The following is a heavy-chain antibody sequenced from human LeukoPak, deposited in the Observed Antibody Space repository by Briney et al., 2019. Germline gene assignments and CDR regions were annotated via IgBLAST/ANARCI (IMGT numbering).Heavy chain of an antibody. CDR1: GGSISSGGYY. Sequence: SETLSLTCTVSGGSISSGGYYWSWIRQHPGKDMEWIGYIYYSGSTYYNPSLKSRVTISVDTSKNQFSLKLSSVTAADTAVYYCARVGVDTAMVLGYWYFDLWGRGTLVTVSS. V-gene: IGHV4-31*03. CDR3: ARVGVDTAMVLGYWYFDL. J-gene: IGHJ2*01. D-gene: IGHD5-18*01. CDR2: IYYSGST.